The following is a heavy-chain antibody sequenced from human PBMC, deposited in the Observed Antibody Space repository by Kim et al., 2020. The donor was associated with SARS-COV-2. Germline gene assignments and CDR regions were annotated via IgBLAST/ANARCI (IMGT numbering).Heavy chain of an antibody. Sequence: GGSLRLSCAASGFTFSGYAMSWVRQAPGKGLEWVSAISGSGGSTYYADSVKGRFTISRDNSKNTLYLQMNSLRAEDTAVYYCAKDGEDSGGYYFTYYFDYWGQGTLVTVSS. CDR1: GFTFSGYA. CDR3: AKDGEDSGGYYFTYYFDY. CDR2: ISGSGGST. V-gene: IGHV3-23*01. J-gene: IGHJ4*02. D-gene: IGHD3-22*01.